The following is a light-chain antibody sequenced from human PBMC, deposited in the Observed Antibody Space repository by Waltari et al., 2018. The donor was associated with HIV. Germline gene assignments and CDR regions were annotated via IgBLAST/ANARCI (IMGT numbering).Light chain of an antibody. Sequence: QSVLTQPASVSGAPGHSVTLSCTGTARDFGDYHYVSWYQQHPGKAPKLLIYDVSHRPSGISQRFSGSRSGTTASLTISGLQAEDEADYYCSSYARNSPWLFGGGTKLSVL. CDR1: ARDFGDYHY. CDR2: DVS. CDR3: SSYARNSPWL. V-gene: IGLV2-14*03. J-gene: IGLJ3*02.